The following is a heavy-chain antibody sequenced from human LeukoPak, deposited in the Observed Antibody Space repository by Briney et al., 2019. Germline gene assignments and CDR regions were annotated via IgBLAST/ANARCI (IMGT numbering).Heavy chain of an antibody. V-gene: IGHV3-23*01. CDR3: AKTVTPDYGDYAPYYYYYMDV. D-gene: IGHD4-17*01. CDR2: ISGSGGST. CDR1: GFTFSSYI. J-gene: IGHJ6*03. Sequence: GGSLRLSCAASGFTFSSYIMSWVRQAPGKGLEWVSAISGSGGSTYYADSVKGRFTISRDNSKNTLYLQMNSLRAEDTAVYYCAKTVTPDYGDYAPYYYYYMDVWGKGTTVTVSS.